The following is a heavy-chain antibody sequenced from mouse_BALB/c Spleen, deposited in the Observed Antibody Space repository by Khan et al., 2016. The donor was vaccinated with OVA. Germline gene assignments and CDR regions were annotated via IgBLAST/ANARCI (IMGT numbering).Heavy chain of an antibody. CDR1: GYIFTSYW. V-gene: IGHV1-76*01. D-gene: IGHD6-1*01. CDR3: AREEPLYYFDY. Sequence: VQLVESGAELMRPGASVKPSCKTSGYIFTSYWIHWVKQRSGRGLEWIARIYPGTDNTYYNEKFKDKATLTADKSSTTAYMQLRSLKSEDSAVYFCAREEPLYYFDYWGQGTTLTVSS. J-gene: IGHJ2*01. CDR2: IYPGTDNT.